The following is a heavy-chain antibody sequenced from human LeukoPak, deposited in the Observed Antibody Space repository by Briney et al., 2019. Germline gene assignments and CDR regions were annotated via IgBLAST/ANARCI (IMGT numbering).Heavy chain of an antibody. CDR1: GLTLNSYG. CDR3: AAYHASGTFGYFQH. D-gene: IGHD1-7*01. CDR2: ISYDGSNK. Sequence: GGSPRLSCAASGLTLNSYGMPWVRQAPGKGLGGLAVISYDGSNKYFADSVEGRLAVSRDNSNNTLYLHMNTLRPDDTGIYYCAAYHASGTFGYFQHWGQGTLVTVSS. V-gene: IGHV3-30*03. J-gene: IGHJ1*01.